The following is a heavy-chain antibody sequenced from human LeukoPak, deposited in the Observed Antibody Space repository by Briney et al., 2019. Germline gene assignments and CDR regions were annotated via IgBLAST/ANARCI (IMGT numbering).Heavy chain of an antibody. CDR2: ISGSGGST. J-gene: IGHJ5*02. CDR1: GFTFSSYA. D-gene: IGHD2-2*01. CDR3: AKDSSDQLLHNWFDP. Sequence: PGGSLRLSCAASGFTFSSYAMSWVRQAPGKGLEWVSAISGSGGSTYYADSVKGRFTISRGNSKNTLYLQINSLRAEDTAVYYCAKDSSDQLLHNWFDPWGQGTLVTVSS. V-gene: IGHV3-23*01.